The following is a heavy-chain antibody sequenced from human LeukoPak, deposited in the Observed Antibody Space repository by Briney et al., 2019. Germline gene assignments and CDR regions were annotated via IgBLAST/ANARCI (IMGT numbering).Heavy chain of an antibody. D-gene: IGHD5-18*01. CDR1: RFTLSSYE. Sequence: GGSLSLSCAPSRFTLSSYEMNWVRQAPGKGREGVSYISSSGSTIYNEDSMKGRFTIFRADAKNSLYLQMNTLGAEEKAGYYCARDLDMDTTYFDFWGQGTLVTVSS. J-gene: IGHJ4*02. CDR3: ARDLDMDTTYFDF. V-gene: IGHV3-48*03. CDR2: ISSSGSTI.